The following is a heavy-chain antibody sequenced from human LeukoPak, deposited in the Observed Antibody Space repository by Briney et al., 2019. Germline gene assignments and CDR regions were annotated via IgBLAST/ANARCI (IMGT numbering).Heavy chain of an antibody. D-gene: IGHD6-13*01. CDR2: INPNSGGT. CDR3: ARDRAGSSSWWKNWFDP. J-gene: IGHJ5*02. V-gene: IGHV1-2*02. CDR1: GYTFTGYY. Sequence: ASVKVSCKASGYTFTGYYMHWVRQAPGQGLEWIGWINPNSGGTNYAQKFQGRVTMTRDTSISTAYMELSRLRSDDTAVYYCARDRAGSSSWWKNWFDPWGQGTLVTVSS.